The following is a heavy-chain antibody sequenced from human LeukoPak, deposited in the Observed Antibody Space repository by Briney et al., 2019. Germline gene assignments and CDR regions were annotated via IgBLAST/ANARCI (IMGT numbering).Heavy chain of an antibody. J-gene: IGHJ3*01. V-gene: IGHV3-69-1*01. CDR1: GFSFRYYN. D-gene: IGHD3-16*01. Sequence: GGSLRLSCEASGFSFRYYNFNWVRQAPGKGLEWVSSISSGIDMYYADSLKGRFTISRDNAKNSLYLHMSSLRVEDTAVYYYARDRSHDDPFDLWGQGTMVTVSS. CDR3: ARDRSHDDPFDL. CDR2: ISSGIDM.